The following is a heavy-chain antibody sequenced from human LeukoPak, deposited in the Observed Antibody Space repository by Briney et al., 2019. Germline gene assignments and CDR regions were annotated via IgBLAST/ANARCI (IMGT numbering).Heavy chain of an antibody. J-gene: IGHJ5*02. CDR2: IYTSGST. V-gene: IGHV4-4*07. Sequence: SETLSLTCTVSGGSISGYYWSWIRQPAGKGLEWIGRIYTSGSTNYNPSLKSRVTMSVDTSKNQFSLKLSSVTAADTAVYYCARDRYYYDSSGYTGGDWFDPWGQGTLVTVSS. CDR3: ARDRYYYDSSGYTGGDWFDP. CDR1: GGSISGYY. D-gene: IGHD3-22*01.